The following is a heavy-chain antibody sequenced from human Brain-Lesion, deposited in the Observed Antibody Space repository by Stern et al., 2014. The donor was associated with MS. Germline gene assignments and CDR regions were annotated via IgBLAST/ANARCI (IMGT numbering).Heavy chain of an antibody. CDR2: VSYDGSNK. D-gene: IGHD2/OR15-2a*01. V-gene: IGHV3-30*18. J-gene: IGHJ5*02. CDR1: GFTFGSCA. CDR3: AKDRQYLTYFFDH. Sequence: QVQLVQSGGGVVQPGRPLRLSCVASGFTFGSCAMNWVRQAPGKGLEWVAGVSYDGSNKYYADSVKGRFTISRDNSHNTLYMQMSSLRPEDTAVYYCAKDRQYLTYFFDHWGQGSLVTVSS.